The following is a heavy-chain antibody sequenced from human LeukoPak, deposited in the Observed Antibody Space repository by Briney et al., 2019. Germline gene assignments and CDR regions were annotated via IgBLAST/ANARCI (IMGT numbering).Heavy chain of an antibody. CDR2: IWYDGSNK. CDR3: AKASGYSSGWYGSY. D-gene: IGHD6-19*01. J-gene: IGHJ4*02. V-gene: IGHV3-33*06. CDR1: GFTFSSYG. Sequence: PGGSLRLSCAASGFTFSSYGMHWVRQAPGKGLEWVAVIWYDGSNKYYADSVKGRFTISRDNPKNTLYLQMNSLRAEDTAVYYCAKASGYSSGWYGSYWGQGTLVTVSS.